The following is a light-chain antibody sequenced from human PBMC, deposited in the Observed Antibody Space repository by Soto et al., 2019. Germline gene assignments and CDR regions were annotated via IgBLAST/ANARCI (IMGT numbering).Light chain of an antibody. V-gene: IGLV2-14*03. CDR1: SSDVGGYNY. J-gene: IGLJ1*01. Sequence: QSALTQPASVSGSPGPSITLSCTGTSSDVGGYNYVSWYQQHPGRAPTLMIYDVSNRPSGVSHRFSGSKSGNTASLTISGLQAEDEADYYCSSYTSSSALEVFGTGTKLTVL. CDR3: SSYTSSSALEV. CDR2: DVS.